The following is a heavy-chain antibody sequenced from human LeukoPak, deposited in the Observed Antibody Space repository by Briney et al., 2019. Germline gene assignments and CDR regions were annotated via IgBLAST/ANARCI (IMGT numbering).Heavy chain of an antibody. CDR3: AKASLYYYESTSGSDY. CDR1: GFTFSSYA. CDR2: ISGSGGAI. V-gene: IGHV3-23*01. Sequence: GGSLRLSCAASGFTFSSYAMSWVRQAPGKGLEWVSAISGSGGAIYYADSVKGRFTISRDNSKNTLYLQMNSLRAEDTAIYYCAKASLYYYESTSGSDYWGQGTLVTVSS. D-gene: IGHD3-22*01. J-gene: IGHJ4*02.